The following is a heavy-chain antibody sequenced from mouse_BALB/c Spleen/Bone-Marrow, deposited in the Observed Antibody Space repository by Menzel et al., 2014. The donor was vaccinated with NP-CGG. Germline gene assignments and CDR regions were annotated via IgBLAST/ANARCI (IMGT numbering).Heavy chain of an antibody. CDR2: ISDGGSYT. CDR3: ARFYYYGSSYFEV. Sequence: EVHLVESGGGLVKPGGSLKLSCAASGFTLSDYYMYWVRQTPEKRLEWVATISDGGSYTYYPDSVKGRFTISRDNAKNNLYLQMSSLKSEDTAMYYCARFYYYGSSYFEVWGAGTTVTVSS. V-gene: IGHV5-4*02. D-gene: IGHD1-1*01. J-gene: IGHJ1*01. CDR1: GFTLSDYY.